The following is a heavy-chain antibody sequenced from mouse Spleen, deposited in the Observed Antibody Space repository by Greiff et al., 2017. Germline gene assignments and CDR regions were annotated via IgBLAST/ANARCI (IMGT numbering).Heavy chain of an antibody. D-gene: IGHD2-1*01. J-gene: IGHJ2*01. CDR2: ISSGGGNS. CDR3: ARGNGILDY. Sequence: EVKLQESGGGLVKPGGSLKLSCAASGFTFSSYAMSWVRQTPEKRLEWVATISSGGGNSYYPDSVKGRFTISRDNAKNTLYLQMSSLKSEDTAMYYCARGNGILDYWGQGTTLTVSS. CDR1: GFTFSSYA. V-gene: IGHV5-9*04.